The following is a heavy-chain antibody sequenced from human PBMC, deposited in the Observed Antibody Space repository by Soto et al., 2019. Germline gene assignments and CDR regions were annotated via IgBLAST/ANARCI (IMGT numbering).Heavy chain of an antibody. CDR2: IIPIFGST. CDR3: AKDGGKDGYFGYWFDT. CDR1: GGTFSNYA. D-gene: IGHD5-18*01. J-gene: IGHJ5*02. V-gene: IGHV1-69*15. Sequence: QVQLLQSGAEVKKPGSSVKVSCKASGGTFSNYAITWVRQAPGQGLEWLGRIIPIFGSTNFAQKLQGRVTLTADESTTTGYMELSSLRSDDTAVYFCAKDGGKDGYFGYWFDTWGQGTLVTVSS.